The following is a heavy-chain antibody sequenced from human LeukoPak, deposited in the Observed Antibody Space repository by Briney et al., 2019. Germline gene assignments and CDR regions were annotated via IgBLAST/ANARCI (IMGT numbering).Heavy chain of an antibody. Sequence: PGGSLRLSCAASGGPFSSLTMSWIRQSPGKGLEWGSGLTGNGGRTFYADSVKGRFTISRDNSKNTVFLQVHSLRTEDTAIYYCAMTLAGVLDSFDSWGQGTLVTVSS. V-gene: IGHV3-23*01. CDR3: AMTLAGVLDSFDS. D-gene: IGHD1-1*01. CDR1: GGPFSSLT. J-gene: IGHJ4*02. CDR2: LTGNGGRT.